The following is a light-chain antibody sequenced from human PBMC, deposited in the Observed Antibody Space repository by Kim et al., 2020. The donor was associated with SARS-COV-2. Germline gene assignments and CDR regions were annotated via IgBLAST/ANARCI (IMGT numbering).Light chain of an antibody. CDR1: RLRSYY. J-gene: IGLJ2*01. Sequence: VALRQTVRITCQGDRLRSYYASWYQQKPGQAPVLVICGKNNRPSGIPDRFSGSSSGNTASLTITGAQAEDEADYYCNSRDSSALGVFGGGTQLTVL. V-gene: IGLV3-19*01. CDR2: GKN. CDR3: NSRDSSALGV.